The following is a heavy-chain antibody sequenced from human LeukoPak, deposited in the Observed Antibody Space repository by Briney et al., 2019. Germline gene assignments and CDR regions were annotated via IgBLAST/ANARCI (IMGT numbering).Heavy chain of an antibody. D-gene: IGHD3-10*01. Sequence: GGSLRLSCAASGFTFSSYWMSWVRQAPGKGLEWVANIKQDGSEKYYVDSVKGRFTISRDNAKNSVFLQMNSLRAEDTAVYYCARPWFGDPSGWFDPWGQGTLVTVSS. CDR1: GFTFSSYW. CDR2: IKQDGSEK. J-gene: IGHJ5*02. V-gene: IGHV3-7*01. CDR3: ARPWFGDPSGWFDP.